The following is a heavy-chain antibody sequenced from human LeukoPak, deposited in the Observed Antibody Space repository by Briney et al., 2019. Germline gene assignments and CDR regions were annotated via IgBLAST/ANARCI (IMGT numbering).Heavy chain of an antibody. V-gene: IGHV3-30*19. CDR3: ARAGGDYDAFDI. Sequence: GRSLRLSCAASGFTFSSYGMHWVRQAPGKGLEWVAVISYDGSSKYYADSVKGRFTISRDNSKNTLYLQMNSLRAEDTAVYYCARAGGDYDAFDIWGQGTMVTVSS. CDR1: GFTFSSYG. CDR2: ISYDGSSK. J-gene: IGHJ3*02. D-gene: IGHD4-17*01.